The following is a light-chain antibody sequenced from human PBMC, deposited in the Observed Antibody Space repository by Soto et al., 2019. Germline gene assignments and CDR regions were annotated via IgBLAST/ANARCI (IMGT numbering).Light chain of an antibody. Sequence: EIVLTQSPGTLSLSPGERATLSCRASQSVRGNHFAWYQQKPGQAPRLLIYGASARTTGIPDRFSGSGSGTDFTLTISRLEPEDFAVYYCQQYSSLPATFGQGTKVEIK. CDR1: QSVRGNH. CDR3: QQYSSLPAT. V-gene: IGKV3-20*01. CDR2: GAS. J-gene: IGKJ1*01.